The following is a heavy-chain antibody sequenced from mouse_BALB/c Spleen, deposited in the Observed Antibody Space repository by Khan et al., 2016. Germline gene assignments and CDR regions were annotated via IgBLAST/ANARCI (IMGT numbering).Heavy chain of an antibody. CDR2: IDPENGDA. Sequence: VQLKQSGAELVRSGASVKLSCTTSGFKIKDYYIHWVKQRPEQGLEWIGWIDPENGDAAYAPTFQGKATMTADTSSNTAYLQLSRLTSEDTSVYYWNSWGQLGLPFAYWGQGTLVTVSA. CDR3: NSWGQLGLPFAY. D-gene: IGHD3-2*01. J-gene: IGHJ3*01. CDR1: GFKIKDYY. V-gene: IGHV14-4*02.